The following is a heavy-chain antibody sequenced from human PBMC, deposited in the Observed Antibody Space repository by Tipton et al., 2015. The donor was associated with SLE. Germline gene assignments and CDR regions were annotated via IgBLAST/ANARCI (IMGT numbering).Heavy chain of an antibody. CDR2: IYYSGST. J-gene: IGHJ3*02. V-gene: IGHV4-59*12. CDR3: ASGILTGNAAFDI. Sequence: LRLSCTVSSGFISSYYWSWIRQPPGKGLEWIGYIYYSGSTNYNPSLKSRVTISVDTSKNQFSLKLSSVTAADTAVYYCASGILTGNAAFDIWGPGTMVTVS. CDR1: SGFISSYY. D-gene: IGHD3-9*01.